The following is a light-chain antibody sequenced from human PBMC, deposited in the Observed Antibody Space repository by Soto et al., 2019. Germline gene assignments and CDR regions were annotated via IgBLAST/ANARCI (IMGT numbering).Light chain of an antibody. CDR1: QTISSW. Sequence: DSPMTQSPSTLSGSVGDRVTITCRASQTISSWLAWYQQKPGKAPKLLIFDASIFESGVPSRFSGSGSGTEFTLTISSLQPDDFATYYCQQYNTYSTFGQGTKVDIK. CDR3: QQYNTYST. V-gene: IGKV1-5*01. J-gene: IGKJ1*01. CDR2: DAS.